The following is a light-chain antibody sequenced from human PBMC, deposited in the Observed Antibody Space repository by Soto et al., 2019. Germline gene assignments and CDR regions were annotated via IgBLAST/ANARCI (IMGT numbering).Light chain of an antibody. Sequence: EIVMTQSPATLSVSPGERATLSCRASQSVSSNLAWYQQKPGQAPRLLIYGASTRATGIPARFSGSGSGTEFTLNISSLQSEDFAVYYCQQYYSWPAPFGGGTKVEIK. CDR3: QQYYSWPAP. V-gene: IGKV3-15*01. CDR2: GAS. J-gene: IGKJ4*01. CDR1: QSVSSN.